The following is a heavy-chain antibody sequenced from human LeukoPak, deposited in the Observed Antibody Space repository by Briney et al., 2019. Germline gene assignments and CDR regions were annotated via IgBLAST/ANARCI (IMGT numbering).Heavy chain of an antibody. CDR1: GGSIGTYY. V-gene: IGHV4-4*09. J-gene: IGHJ5*02. CDR2: IYVTGT. D-gene: IGHD6-13*01. CDR3: ARDYYSSSWYWFDP. Sequence: SETLSLTCTVSGGSIGTYYWSWIRQSPGKGLEWIEYIYVTGTRYNPYLQSRVTISVDRSRNQFFLKMSSVTAADTAVYYCARDYYSSSWYWFDPWGQGTLVTVSS.